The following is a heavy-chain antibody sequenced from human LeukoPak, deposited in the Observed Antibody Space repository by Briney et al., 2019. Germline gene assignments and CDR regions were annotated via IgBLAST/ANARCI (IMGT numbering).Heavy chain of an antibody. Sequence: GGSLRLSCAASGFTFSAYWMSWVRQAPGKGLEWVAHIKGDGSEKYSVDSVKGRFTISRDNAKSSLHLQMNSLRAEDTALYYCARGGFGYVYFDYWGQGSLVTVSS. CDR2: IKGDGSEK. CDR3: ARGGFGYVYFDY. CDR1: GFTFSAYW. J-gene: IGHJ4*02. D-gene: IGHD2-8*01. V-gene: IGHV3-7*01.